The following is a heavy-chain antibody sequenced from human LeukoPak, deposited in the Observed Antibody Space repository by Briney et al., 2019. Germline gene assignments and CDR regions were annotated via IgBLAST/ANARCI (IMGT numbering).Heavy chain of an antibody. J-gene: IGHJ4*02. D-gene: IGHD2-15*01. CDR2: IYYSGST. Sequence: SETLSLTCTVSGGSISSSSYYWGWIRQPPGKGLEWIGSIYYSGSTYYNPSLKSRVTISVDTSKNQFSLQLDSVTPEDTAVYYCAREADAFDCWGQGTLVTVSS. V-gene: IGHV4-39*02. CDR3: AREADAFDC. CDR1: GGSISSSSYY.